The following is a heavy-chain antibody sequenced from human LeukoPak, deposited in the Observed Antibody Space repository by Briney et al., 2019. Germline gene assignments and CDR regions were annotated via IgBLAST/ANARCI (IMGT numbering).Heavy chain of an antibody. CDR3: ARDNCSGTSCYRHYYYMDV. CDR1: GGSISSYY. J-gene: IGHJ6*03. CDR2: IYYSGST. D-gene: IGHD2-2*02. V-gene: IGHV4-59*01. Sequence: SETLSLTCTVSGGSISSYYWSWIRQPPGKGLEWIGYIYYSGSTNYNPSLKSRVTISVDTSKNQFSLKLSSVTAADTAVYYCARDNCSGTSCYRHYYYMDVWGKGTTVTVSS.